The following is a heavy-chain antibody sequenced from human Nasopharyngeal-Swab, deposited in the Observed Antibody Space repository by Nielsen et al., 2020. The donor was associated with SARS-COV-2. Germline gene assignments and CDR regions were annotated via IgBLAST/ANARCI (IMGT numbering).Heavy chain of an antibody. CDR3: ARVRYDILTGYHDNWFDP. V-gene: IGHV4-39*07. D-gene: IGHD3-9*01. Sequence: SETLSLTRTVSGGSISSSSYYWGWIRQPPGKGLEWIGSIYYSGSTYYNPSLKSRVTISVDTSKNQFSLKLSSVTAADTAVYYCARVRYDILTGYHDNWFDPWGQGTLVTVSS. CDR2: IYYSGST. J-gene: IGHJ5*02. CDR1: GGSISSSSYY.